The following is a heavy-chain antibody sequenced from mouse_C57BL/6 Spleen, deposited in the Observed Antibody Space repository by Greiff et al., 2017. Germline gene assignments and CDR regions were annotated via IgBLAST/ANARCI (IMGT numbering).Heavy chain of an antibody. J-gene: IGHJ1*01. CDR1: GFTFSDYY. CDR2: INYDGSST. Sequence: EVQRQQSEGGLVRPGSSMKISCTASGFTFSDYYMAWVRQVPEKGLEWVANINYDGSSTNYLDTLKDRFIISRDNAKNILYMQMSSLKSEDTATYYCARDCEGYWYFDVWGQGTTVTVSS. V-gene: IGHV5-16*01. CDR3: ARDCEGYWYFDV.